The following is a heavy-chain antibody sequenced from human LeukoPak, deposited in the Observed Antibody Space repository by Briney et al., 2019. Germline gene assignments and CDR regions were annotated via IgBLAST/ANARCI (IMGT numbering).Heavy chain of an antibody. D-gene: IGHD2-2*01. Sequence: ASVKVSCKASGYTFSNYDINWVRQAPGQGLEWLGWMNPKSTNTGYAQKFQGRVSMTRNTSISTAYMELSSLGSDDTAVYYCARGPPESTSSDYWGQGTLVTVSS. CDR1: GYTFSNYD. CDR3: ARGPPESTSSDY. CDR2: MNPKSTNT. V-gene: IGHV1-8*01. J-gene: IGHJ4*02.